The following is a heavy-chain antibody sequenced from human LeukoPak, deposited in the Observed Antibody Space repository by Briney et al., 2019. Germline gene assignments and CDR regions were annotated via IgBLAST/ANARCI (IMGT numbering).Heavy chain of an antibody. D-gene: IGHD3-10*01. CDR1: GGTFSSYA. CDR2: ISAYNGNT. Sequence: ASVKVSCKASGGTFSSYAISWVRQAPGQGLEWMGWISAYNGNTNYAQKLQGRVTMTTDTSTSTAYMELRSLRSDDTAVYYCARDRPPYGSGSTLPFDYWGQGTLVTVSS. V-gene: IGHV1-18*01. J-gene: IGHJ4*02. CDR3: ARDRPPYGSGSTLPFDY.